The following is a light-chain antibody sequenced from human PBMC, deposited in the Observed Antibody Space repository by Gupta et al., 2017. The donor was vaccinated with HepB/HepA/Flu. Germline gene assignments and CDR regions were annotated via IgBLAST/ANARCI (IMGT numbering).Light chain of an antibody. J-gene: IGKJ2*02. CDR2: LGS. CDR1: QSLVKSNGYTY. CDR3: MQSLQSPST. V-gene: IGKV2-28*01. Sequence: DIVMTQSPLSLSVTPGEPASISCRSSQSLVKSNGYTYLEWYLQKPGQSPQLLIHLGSNRASGVPDRFSGSGSGADFTLKISRVEADDVGVYYCMQSLQSPSTFGQGTKLEIK.